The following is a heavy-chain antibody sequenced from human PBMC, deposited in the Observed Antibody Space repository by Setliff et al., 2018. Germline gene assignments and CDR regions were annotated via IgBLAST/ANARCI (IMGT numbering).Heavy chain of an antibody. Sequence: ASVKVSCKASGYTFTTYAISWMRQAPGQGLEYMGWINTNTGNPSYAQGFTGRFVFSLDTSVSMAYLQISSLKAEDTAIYYCARGSRFGTIVYRGDYYLDVWGKGTTVTVSS. V-gene: IGHV7-4-1*04. D-gene: IGHD3-10*01. CDR2: INTNTGNP. J-gene: IGHJ6*03. CDR3: ARGSRFGTIVYRGDYYLDV. CDR1: GYTFTTYA.